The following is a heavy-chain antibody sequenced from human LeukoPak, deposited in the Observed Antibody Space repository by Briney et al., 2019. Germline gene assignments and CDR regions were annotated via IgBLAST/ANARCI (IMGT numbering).Heavy chain of an antibody. D-gene: IGHD1-1*01. J-gene: IGHJ4*02. CDR1: GGTFSSYT. V-gene: IGHV1-69*04. CDR2: IIPNLGIA. Sequence: GASVKVSCKASGGTFSSYTIGWVRQAPGQGLEWMGRIIPNLGIANYAQKFPGRVTITADKSTSTAYMELSSLRSEATAVYYCARETAEYNLLWYFDYWGQGTLVTVSS. CDR3: ARETAEYNLLWYFDY.